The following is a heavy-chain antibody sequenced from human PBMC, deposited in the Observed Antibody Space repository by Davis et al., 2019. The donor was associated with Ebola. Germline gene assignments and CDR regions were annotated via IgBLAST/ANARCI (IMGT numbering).Heavy chain of an antibody. V-gene: IGHV6-1*01. D-gene: IGHD1-14*01. Sequence: SQTLSLTCAILGDGVSRHFAAWRWIRQSPSRGLEWLGRTFYRSKWFSDYAVSMKGRLTIVPDTSKNHFYLHLNSVTPEDTAVYYCARDNIRMNYGMDVWGQGTTVTVSS. J-gene: IGHJ6*02. CDR3: ARDNIRMNYGMDV. CDR2: TFYRSKWFS. CDR1: GDGVSRHFAA.